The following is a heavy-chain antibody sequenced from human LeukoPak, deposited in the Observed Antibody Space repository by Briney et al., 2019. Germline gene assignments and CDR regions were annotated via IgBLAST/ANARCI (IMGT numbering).Heavy chain of an antibody. CDR2: ISAYNGNT. D-gene: IGHD6-13*01. CDR1: GYTFTSYG. CDR3: ARDLGIAAAGTQDY. Sequence: ASVKVSCKASGYTFTSYGISWVRQAPGQGLEWMGWISAYNGNTNYAQKLQGRVTMTTDTSTSTAYMELRSLRSDDTAVYCCARDLGIAAAGTQDYWGQGTLVTVSS. J-gene: IGHJ4*02. V-gene: IGHV1-18*04.